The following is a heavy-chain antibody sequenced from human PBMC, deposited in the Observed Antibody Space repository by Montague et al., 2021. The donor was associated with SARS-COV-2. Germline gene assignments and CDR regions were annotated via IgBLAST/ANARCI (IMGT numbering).Heavy chain of an antibody. V-gene: IGHV4-39*01. J-gene: IGHJ5*02. D-gene: IGHD3-10*01. CDR1: GGSISSSSYY. CDR3: ARHTYYYGSGSYWFDP. CDR2: IYYSGST. Sequence: SETRSLTCTVSGGSISSSSYYWGWIRQPPGKGLEWIGSIYYSGSTYYNPSLKSRVTISVDTSKNQFSLKLSSVTAADTAVYYCARHTYYYGSGSYWFDPWGQGTLVAVSS.